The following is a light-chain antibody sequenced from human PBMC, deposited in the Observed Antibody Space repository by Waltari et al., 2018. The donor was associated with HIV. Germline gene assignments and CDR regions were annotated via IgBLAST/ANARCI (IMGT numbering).Light chain of an antibody. Sequence: SYELTQPPSLSVSPGQTATITCSGDTLGDKYACWYQQRPGQSPVLVIYQDNKRPSGIPQRFSGSNFGNTAILTISGTQPMDEADYYCQAWDNSVVFGGGTKLTVL. V-gene: IGLV3-1*01. CDR1: TLGDKY. J-gene: IGLJ2*01. CDR3: QAWDNSVV. CDR2: QDN.